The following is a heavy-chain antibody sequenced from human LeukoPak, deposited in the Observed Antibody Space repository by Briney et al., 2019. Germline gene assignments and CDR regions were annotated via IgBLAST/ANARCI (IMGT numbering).Heavy chain of an antibody. D-gene: IGHD1-26*01. CDR1: GFTFSGYT. CDR3: ARESRWELRAFDI. J-gene: IGHJ3*02. CDR2: IWYDGSNK. V-gene: IGHV3-33*01. Sequence: GKSLRLSCAASGFTFSGYTMHWVRQAPGKGLEWVAVIWYDGSNKYYADSVKGRFTISRDNSKNTLYLRVNSLRAEDTAMYYCARESRWELRAFDIWGQGTMVTVSS.